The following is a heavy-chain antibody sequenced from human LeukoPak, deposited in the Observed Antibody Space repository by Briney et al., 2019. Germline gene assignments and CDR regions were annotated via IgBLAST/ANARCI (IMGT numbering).Heavy chain of an antibody. V-gene: IGHV3-23*01. J-gene: IGHJ4*02. CDR2: IIGGGPVT. D-gene: IGHD6-19*01. Sequence: PGGSLRLSCAASGFTFSSYAMSWVRQAPGKGLECVSAIIGGGPVTYYTDSVKGRFTISRDNSKDTLYLEMNSLRAEDTAVYYCARLGSSGWYDYWGQGTLVTVSS. CDR1: GFTFSSYA. CDR3: ARLGSSGWYDY.